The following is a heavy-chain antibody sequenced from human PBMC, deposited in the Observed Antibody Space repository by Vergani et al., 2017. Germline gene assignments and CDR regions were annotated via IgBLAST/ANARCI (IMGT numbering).Heavy chain of an antibody. Sequence: VQLVESGGGLVQPGGSLRLSCTASGFTFSNYWMQWVRQAPGKGLMWVSRINSDGDSTSYADSVKGRFTISRDNSKNTLYLQMNSLRAEDTAVYYCAKGSIVGASFEDYWGQGTLVTVSS. CDR3: AKGSIVGASFEDY. CDR2: INSDGDST. CDR1: GFTFSNYW. V-gene: IGHV3-74*01. D-gene: IGHD1-26*01. J-gene: IGHJ4*02.